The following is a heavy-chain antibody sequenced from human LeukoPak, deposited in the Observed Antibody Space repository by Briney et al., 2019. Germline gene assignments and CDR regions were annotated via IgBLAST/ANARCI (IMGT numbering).Heavy chain of an antibody. J-gene: IGHJ4*02. Sequence: PSETLSLTCAVYGGSFSGYYWSWIRQPPGKGLEWIGEINHSGSTNYNPSLKSRVTISVDTSKNQFSLKLSSVTAADTAVYYCARAPPRYYYGSGSRTGRDCWGQGTLVTVSS. CDR1: GGSFSGYY. CDR2: INHSGST. CDR3: ARAPPRYYYGSGSRTGRDC. V-gene: IGHV4-34*01. D-gene: IGHD3-10*01.